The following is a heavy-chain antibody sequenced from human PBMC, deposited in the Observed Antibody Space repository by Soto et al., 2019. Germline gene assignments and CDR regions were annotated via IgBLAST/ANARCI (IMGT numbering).Heavy chain of an antibody. CDR3: ERFCRTSHCYTGFDY. V-gene: IGHV4-34*01. CDR2: INHSGST. Sequence: PSETLSLTCAVYGGSFSGYYWSWIRQPPGKGLEWIGEINHSGSTNYNPSLKSRVTISVDTSKNQFSLKLSSVTAADTAVYYCERFCRTSHCYTGFDYSGQGTLVTVSS. D-gene: IGHD2-2*02. J-gene: IGHJ4*02. CDR1: GGSFSGYY.